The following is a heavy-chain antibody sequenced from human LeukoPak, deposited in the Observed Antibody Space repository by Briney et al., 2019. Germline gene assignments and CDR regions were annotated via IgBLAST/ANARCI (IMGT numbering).Heavy chain of an antibody. CDR1: GGSISSGDYY. Sequence: SQTLSLTCTVSGGSISSGDYYWSWIRQHPGKGLEWIGYIYYSGSTYYNPSLKSRVTISVDTSKNQFSLKLSSVTAADTAVYYCARDLTVTTFDGYFDLWGRGTLVTVSS. CDR3: ARDLTVTTFDGYFDL. J-gene: IGHJ2*01. CDR2: IYYSGST. V-gene: IGHV4-31*03. D-gene: IGHD4-17*01.